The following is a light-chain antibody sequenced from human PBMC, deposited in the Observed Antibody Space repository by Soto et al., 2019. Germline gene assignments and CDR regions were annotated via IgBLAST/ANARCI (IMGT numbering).Light chain of an antibody. CDR2: EVA. J-gene: IGLJ1*01. CDR1: SSDVGSYNL. CDR3: CSYAGNSEV. V-gene: IGLV2-23*02. Sequence: QSVLTQPASVSGSPGQSITIPCTGNSSDVGSYNLVSWYQQHPGKAPKLLIYEVAERPSGVSNRFSGSKSGSTASLTISGLQPDDEADYYCCSYAGNSEVFGTGTKVTVL.